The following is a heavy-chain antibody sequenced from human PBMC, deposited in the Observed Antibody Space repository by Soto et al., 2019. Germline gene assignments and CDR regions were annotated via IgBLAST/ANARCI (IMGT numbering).Heavy chain of an antibody. J-gene: IGHJ6*03. CDR3: ARDVIGYCSGGRCHYYLYMDI. CDR1: GGAISTSSYY. V-gene: IGHV4-39*01. Sequence: QLQLQESGPGLVKPSETLSLTCTVSGGAISTSSYYWGWIRQPPGKGLEWIGSISYSGSTHYNPSLMRRVTIPVDTSKKQFSLKQSAVSAADTAVYYCARDVIGYCSGGRCHYYLYMDIWGKRTTVTVSS. D-gene: IGHD2-15*01. CDR2: ISYSGST.